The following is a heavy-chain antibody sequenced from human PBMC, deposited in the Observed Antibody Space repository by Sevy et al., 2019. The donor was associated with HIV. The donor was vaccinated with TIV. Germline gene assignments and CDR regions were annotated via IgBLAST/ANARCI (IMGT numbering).Heavy chain of an antibody. J-gene: IGHJ3*02. CDR1: GGSINSFY. Sequence: SETLSLTCTVSGGSINSFYWSWIRQPPGKGLEWLGYIYNSGSTFYNPSLKSRVSISADTSKNQFSLRLSSVTAADTAVYYCARGYYNDSGSYYNHGFDIWGQGTMVTVSS. CDR3: ARGYYNDSGSYYNHGFDI. CDR2: IYNSGST. V-gene: IGHV4-59*01. D-gene: IGHD3-10*01.